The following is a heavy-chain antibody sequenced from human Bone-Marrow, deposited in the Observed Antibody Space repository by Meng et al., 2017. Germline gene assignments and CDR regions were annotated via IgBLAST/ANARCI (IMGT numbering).Heavy chain of an antibody. CDR1: GFTFDDYT. CDR3: EKVAGQQWRVPDDAFDI. Sequence: GESLKISCAASGFTFDDYTMHWVRQAPGKGLEWGSLISWDGGRTYYADSVKGRFTITRDNSKNSLYLQMNSLRTEDTALYYCEKVAGQQWRVPDDAFDIWGQETMVTVSS. V-gene: IGHV3-43*01. D-gene: IGHD6-19*01. J-gene: IGHJ3*02. CDR2: ISWDGGRT.